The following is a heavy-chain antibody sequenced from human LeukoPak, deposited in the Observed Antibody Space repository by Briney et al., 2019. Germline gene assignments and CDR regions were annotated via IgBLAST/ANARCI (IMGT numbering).Heavy chain of an antibody. Sequence: PGGSLRLSCVVSGFNSEDHAMHWVRQAPGKGLEWVAVILYDGSNKYYADSVKGRFTLSRDNSKNTLYLQMNSLRAEDTAVYYCARDQFEYSSSSNVGYWGQGTLVTVSS. CDR2: ILYDGSNK. CDR1: GFNSEDHA. J-gene: IGHJ4*02. D-gene: IGHD6-6*01. CDR3: ARDQFEYSSSSNVGY. V-gene: IGHV3-30-3*01.